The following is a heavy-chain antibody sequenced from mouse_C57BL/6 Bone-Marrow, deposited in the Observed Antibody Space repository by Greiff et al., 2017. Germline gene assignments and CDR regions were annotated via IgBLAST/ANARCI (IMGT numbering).Heavy chain of an antibody. CDR2: IYPGSGST. J-gene: IGHJ1*03. CDR3: ARDDYVDWYFDV. D-gene: IGHD2-4*01. CDR1: GYTFTSYW. Sequence: QVQLQQPGAELVKPGASVKMSCKASGYTFTSYWITWVKQRPGQGLEWIGDIYPGSGSTNYNEKFKSKATLTVDTSSSTAYMQRSSLTSEDSAVYYCARDDYVDWYFDVWGTGTTVTVSS. V-gene: IGHV1-55*01.